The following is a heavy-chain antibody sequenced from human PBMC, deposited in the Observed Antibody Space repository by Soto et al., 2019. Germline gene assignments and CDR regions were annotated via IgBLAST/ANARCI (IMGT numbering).Heavy chain of an antibody. CDR2: ISAYNGNT. V-gene: IGHV1-18*01. J-gene: IGHJ6*01. CDR3: ARDTAVAGTSYYGMDV. CDR1: GYTFTSYG. D-gene: IGHD6-19*01. Sequence: QVQLVQSGAEVKKPGASVKVSCKASGYTFTSYGISWVRQAPGQGLEWMGWISAYNGNTNYAQKLQARVTMTPDTSTSTAYMELRSLRSDDTAVYYCARDTAVAGTSYYGMDVWGQGTTVTVSS.